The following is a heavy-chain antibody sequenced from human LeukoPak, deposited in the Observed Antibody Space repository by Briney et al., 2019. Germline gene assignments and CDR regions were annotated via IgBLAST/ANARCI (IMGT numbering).Heavy chain of an antibody. V-gene: IGHV5-51*04. CDR1: GYSFTSYW. CDR3: ARSYGYYYDSSGYPY. D-gene: IGHD3-22*01. J-gene: IGHJ4*02. CDR2: IYPGDSDT. Sequence: GESLKISCKGSGYSFTSYWIGRVRQMPGKGLEWMGIIYPGDSDTRYSPSFQGQVTISADKPISTAYLQWSSLKASDTAMYYCARSYGYYYDSSGYPYWGQGTLVTVSS.